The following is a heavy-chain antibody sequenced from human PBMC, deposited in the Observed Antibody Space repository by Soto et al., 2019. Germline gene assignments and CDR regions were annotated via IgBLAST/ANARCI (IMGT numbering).Heavy chain of an antibody. D-gene: IGHD1-26*01. CDR3: AGGEGATGAYITY. Sequence: SVKFSCKTSGGTFSSDAISWGRRAPGEEREWMGGIIPIFGRANYAQTFQGRGTITADESTRKAYLGLSSLRSEDTAVYFCAGGEGATGAYITYWGQGTLVTVSS. CDR1: GGTFSSDA. V-gene: IGHV1-69*13. CDR2: IIPIFGRA. J-gene: IGHJ4*02.